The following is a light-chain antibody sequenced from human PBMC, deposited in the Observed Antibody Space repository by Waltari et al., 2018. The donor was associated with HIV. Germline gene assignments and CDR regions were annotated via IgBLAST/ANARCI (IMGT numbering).Light chain of an antibody. CDR3: CSYTGTGVV. CDR2: EVT. V-gene: IGLV2-23*02. J-gene: IGLJ2*01. Sequence: QSALTQPASVSGSPGQSITISCTGTSSDVGAYNLVSWYQQHAGKAPKLMIFEVTQRPSGVSDRFSCSRSGNTASLTISGLQADDEGDYYCCSYTGTGVVFGGGTKLTVL. CDR1: SSDVGAYNL.